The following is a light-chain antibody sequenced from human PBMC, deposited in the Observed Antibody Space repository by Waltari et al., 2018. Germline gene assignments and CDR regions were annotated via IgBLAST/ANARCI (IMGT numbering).Light chain of an antibody. J-gene: IGLJ2*01. CDR1: SIGSRS. V-gene: IGLV3-21*01. CDR2: YDS. Sequence: SYVLTQPPSVSVAPGKAARVTWGGNSIGSRSGHWYQQKPGQAPFLVIYYDSDRPSGIPEPISGSKSGNTATLTISRVEAGDEAAYYCQLWESGSDRVVFGGGTKLTVL. CDR3: QLWESGSDRVV.